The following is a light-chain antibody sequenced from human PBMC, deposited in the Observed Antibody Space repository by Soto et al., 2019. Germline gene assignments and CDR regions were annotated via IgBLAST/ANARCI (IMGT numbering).Light chain of an antibody. CDR1: QSIASW. Sequence: DIQMTQSPSSVSASVGDRVTITCRASQSIASWVAWYQQKPGEAPKLLIFAASSSQRGVPPRFSGSGSGTDFTLTSSNLQPEDFATYYCQQANSFPFTFGPGTKVDIK. CDR3: QQANSFPFT. V-gene: IGKV1D-12*01. J-gene: IGKJ3*01. CDR2: AAS.